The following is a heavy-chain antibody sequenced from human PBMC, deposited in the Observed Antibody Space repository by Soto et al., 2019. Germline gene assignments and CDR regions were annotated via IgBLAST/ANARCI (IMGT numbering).Heavy chain of an antibody. CDR3: ARDGRAYSGQDSLDF. V-gene: IGHV3-30-3*01. CDR1: GFTFSSYA. J-gene: IGHJ4*02. D-gene: IGHD5-12*01. CDR2: ISFHGTNK. Sequence: AGGSLRLSCAASGFTFSSYAMHWVRQAPGEGLEWVAVISFHGTNKNYADSVKGRFTISRDNSNNTVFLEMNSLRPEDTAMYYCARDGRAYSGQDSLDFWGQGXPVTVSS.